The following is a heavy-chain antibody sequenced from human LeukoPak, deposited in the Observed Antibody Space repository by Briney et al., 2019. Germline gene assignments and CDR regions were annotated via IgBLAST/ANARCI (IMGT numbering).Heavy chain of an antibody. CDR1: GFTFDNYA. Sequence: GGSLRLSCAASGFTFDNYAMHWVRQAPGKGLEWLSIISWNSGYIGYADSVKGRFTISRDNAKKSLDLQMNSPRAEDTAFYYCAKVRGTYSSGYFFDYWGQGTLGTVSS. V-gene: IGHV3-9*01. J-gene: IGHJ4*02. CDR2: ISWNSGYI. CDR3: AKVRGTYSSGYFFDY. D-gene: IGHD6-19*01.